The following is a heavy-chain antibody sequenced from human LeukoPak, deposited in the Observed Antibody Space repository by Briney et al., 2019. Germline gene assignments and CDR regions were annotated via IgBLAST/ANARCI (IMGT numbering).Heavy chain of an antibody. J-gene: IGHJ4*02. CDR3: VRRVATITPFDY. D-gene: IGHD5-12*01. CDR1: GDSISSGDYY. Sequence: SETLSLTCTVSGDSISSGDYYWSWIRQPPVKGLEWIGEINHSGSTNYNPSLKSRVTISVDTSKNQFSLKLSSVTAADTAVYYCVRRVATITPFDYWGQGTLVTVSS. V-gene: IGHV4-39*07. CDR2: INHSGST.